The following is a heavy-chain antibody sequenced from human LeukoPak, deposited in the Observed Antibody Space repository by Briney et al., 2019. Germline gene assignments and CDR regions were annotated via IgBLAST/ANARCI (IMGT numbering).Heavy chain of an antibody. V-gene: IGHV3-23*01. D-gene: IGHD4-17*01. CDR1: GFSFNNYA. J-gene: IGHJ4*02. CDR2: ISGSVDTT. CDR3: AKRANYGDFDY. Sequence: GGSLRLSCVASGFSFNNYAMNWVRQAPGKGLEWVSVISGSVDTTYYADSVKGRFTISRDNSRNTLYLQMNNLRADDTAVYYCAKRANYGDFDYWGQGTLVTVSS.